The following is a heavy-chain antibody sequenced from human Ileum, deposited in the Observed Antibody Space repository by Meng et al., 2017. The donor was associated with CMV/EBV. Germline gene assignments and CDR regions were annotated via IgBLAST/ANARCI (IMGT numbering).Heavy chain of an antibody. V-gene: IGHV4-61*02. D-gene: IGHD2-21*01. J-gene: IGHJ4*02. CDR2: RHKNGND. CDR3: AIYYGGVGGRGY. CDR1: GDSISSDNYH. Sequence: QVQLKESGPGLWKPSQTLSLTCSVSGDSISSDNYHWSWIRQPAGKGLEWIGQRHKNGNDNYNASLKSRVTTSIDTSKNQFSLTLTSVTAADTAVYYCAIYYGGVGGRGYWAQGTLVTVSS.